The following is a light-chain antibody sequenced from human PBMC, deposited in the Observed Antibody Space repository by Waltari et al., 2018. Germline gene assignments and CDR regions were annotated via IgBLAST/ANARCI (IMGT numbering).Light chain of an antibody. CDR1: SSDVGGYNY. V-gene: IGLV2-14*03. CDR2: DVS. CDR3: SSYISSDTLEL. J-gene: IGLJ2*01. Sequence: HSALTQPASVSGSPGQSITISCTGTSSDVGGYNYVSWYQQHPGKAPKLMIYDVSNRPSGFSNRFSGSKSGHTASLTISGLQAEDEADYYCSSYISSDTLELFGGGTSLTVL.